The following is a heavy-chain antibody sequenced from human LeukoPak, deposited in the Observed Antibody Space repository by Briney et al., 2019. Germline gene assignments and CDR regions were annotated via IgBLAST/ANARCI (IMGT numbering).Heavy chain of an antibody. Sequence: KPSETLSLTCTVSGVSISSYYWSWIRQPPGKGLEWIGYIYYSGSTNYNPSLKSRVTISVDTSKNQFSLRLSSVTAADTAVYYCARDSADSNYYFDYWGQGTLVTVS. V-gene: IGHV4-59*01. CDR3: ARDSADSNYYFDY. CDR1: GVSISSYY. J-gene: IGHJ4*02. D-gene: IGHD4-11*01. CDR2: IYYSGST.